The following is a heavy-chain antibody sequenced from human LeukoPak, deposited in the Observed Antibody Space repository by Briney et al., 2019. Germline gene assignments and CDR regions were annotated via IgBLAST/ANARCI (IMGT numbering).Heavy chain of an antibody. Sequence: ASVKVSCKASGGTFSSYAISWVRQAPGQGLEWMGRIIPIFGTANYAQKFQGRVTITTDESTSTAYMELSSLRSENTAVYYCARDKVRVSWFDPWGQGTLVTVSS. V-gene: IGHV1-69*05. CDR2: IIPIFGTA. CDR1: GGTFSSYA. D-gene: IGHD3-22*01. CDR3: ARDKVRVSWFDP. J-gene: IGHJ5*02.